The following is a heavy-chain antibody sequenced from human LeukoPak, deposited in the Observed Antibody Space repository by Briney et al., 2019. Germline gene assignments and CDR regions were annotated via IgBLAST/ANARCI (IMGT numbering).Heavy chain of an antibody. CDR1: GGTFISYA. D-gene: IGHD2-15*01. CDR3: ATTNMDCSGGSCSSYYFDY. Sequence: ASVEVSCKASGGTFISYAISWVRQAPGQGLEWMGGIIPIFGTANYAQKFQGRVTITADESTSTAYMELSSLRSEDTAVYYCATTNMDCSGGSCSSYYFDYWGQGTLVTVSS. V-gene: IGHV1-69*13. CDR2: IIPIFGTA. J-gene: IGHJ4*02.